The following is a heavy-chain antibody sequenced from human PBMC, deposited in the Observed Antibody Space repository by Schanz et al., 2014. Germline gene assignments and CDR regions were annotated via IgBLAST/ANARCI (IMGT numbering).Heavy chain of an antibody. CDR1: GFTFRDYY. D-gene: IGHD4-17*01. CDR3: ARPRFDYGEVDY. Sequence: QVQLVESGGGLVKPGGSLRLSCAASGFTFRDYYMSWIRQAPGKGLEWVSYISGTTTYTNYADSVKGRFTISRDNAKNSLYLHMNTLGAEDTAVYYCARPRFDYGEVDYWGQGTLVTVSS. V-gene: IGHV3-11*06. J-gene: IGHJ4*02. CDR2: ISGTTTYT.